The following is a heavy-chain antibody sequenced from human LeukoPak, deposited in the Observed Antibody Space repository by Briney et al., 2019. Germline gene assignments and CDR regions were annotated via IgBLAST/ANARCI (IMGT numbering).Heavy chain of an antibody. CDR3: ARRSSILRYFLPVPGGANYFDY. D-gene: IGHD3-9*01. Sequence: SETLSCNSAVYGWTFSDYYWSWLRHPQGLGLEWIGKINHSGSTNYHPCHKIRATISGDASNDQFSVKLSSVTAADTAVYYCARRSSILRYFLPVPGGANYFDYWGQGTLVTVSS. CDR1: GWTFSDYY. J-gene: IGHJ4*02. CDR2: INHSGST. V-gene: IGHV4-34*01.